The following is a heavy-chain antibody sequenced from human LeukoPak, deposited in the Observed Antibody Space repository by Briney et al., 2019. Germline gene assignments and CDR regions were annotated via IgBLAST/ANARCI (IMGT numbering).Heavy chain of an antibody. V-gene: IGHV1-2*02. CDR2: INPNSGGT. D-gene: IGHD6-19*01. Sequence: ASVKVSCKASGYTFTGYYMHWVRQAPGQGLEWMGWINPNSGGTNYAQKFQGRVTMTRDTSISTAYMELSRLRSDDTAVYYCARTYSSGWPPKSWGQGTLVTASS. J-gene: IGHJ4*02. CDR1: GYTFTGYY. CDR3: ARTYSSGWPPKS.